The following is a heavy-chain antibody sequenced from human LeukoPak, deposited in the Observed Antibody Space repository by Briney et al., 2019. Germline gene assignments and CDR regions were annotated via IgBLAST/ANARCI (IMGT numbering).Heavy chain of an antibody. CDR2: ISGSGGNT. CDR3: AKETVGIDY. D-gene: IGHD4-23*01. J-gene: IGHJ4*02. V-gene: IGHV3-23*01. CDR1: GFSFSIYG. Sequence: GGTLRLSCAASGFSFSIYGMSWVRQTPGKGLEWVSGISGSGGNTYYTDSVKGRFTISRDNTKNTLYLQMNSLRAEDTAVYYCAKETVGIDYWGQGTLVTVSS.